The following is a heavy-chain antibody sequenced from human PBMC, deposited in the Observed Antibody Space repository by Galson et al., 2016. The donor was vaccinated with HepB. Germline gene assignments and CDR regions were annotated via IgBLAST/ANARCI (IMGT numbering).Heavy chain of an antibody. CDR2: IRSSTSDT. CDR1: GFIFRTYA. CDR3: AKTGVFGSGYPAYHFDS. D-gene: IGHD3-10*01. Sequence: SLRLSCAASGFIFRTYAMTWVRQAPGQGLEWVSAIRSSTSDTYYAESVKGRFTISSDNSKDTVYLQMSGLRDDDTAVCYCAKTGVFGSGYPAYHFDSWGQGILVTVSS. V-gene: IGHV3-23*01. J-gene: IGHJ4*02.